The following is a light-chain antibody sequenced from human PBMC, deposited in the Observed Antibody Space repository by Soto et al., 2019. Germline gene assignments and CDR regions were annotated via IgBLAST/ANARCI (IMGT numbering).Light chain of an antibody. CDR1: QSVSIH. V-gene: IGKV3D-15*01. J-gene: IGKJ1*01. CDR3: QQYNNWPRT. Sequence: ETVMTQSPGTLTVSLGERATLSCRASQSVSIHLAWYQQKPGQAPRLLIYDTSTRATGIPDRFSGSGSGTDFTLTINSLQSEDFAVYYCQQYNNWPRTFGQGTKVDI. CDR2: DTS.